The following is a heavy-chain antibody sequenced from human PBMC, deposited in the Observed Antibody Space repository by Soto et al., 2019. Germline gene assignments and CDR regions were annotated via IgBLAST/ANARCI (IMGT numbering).Heavy chain of an antibody. CDR3: ASMYGDYVSY. CDR1: GGSISSSSYY. D-gene: IGHD4-17*01. CDR2: IYYSGST. J-gene: IGHJ4*02. V-gene: IGHV4-39*01. Sequence: SETLSLTCTVSGGSISSSSYYWGWIRQPPGKGLEWIGSIYYSGSTYYNPSLKSRVTISVDTSKNQFSPKLSSVTAADTAVYYCASMYGDYVSYWGQGTLVTVSS.